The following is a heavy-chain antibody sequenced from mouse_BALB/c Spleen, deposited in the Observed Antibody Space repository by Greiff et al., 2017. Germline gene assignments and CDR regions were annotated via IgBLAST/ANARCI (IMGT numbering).Heavy chain of an antibody. V-gene: IGHV3-2*02. Sequence: EVQLQESGPGLVKPSQSLSLTCTVTGYSITSDYAWNWIRQFPGNKLEWMGYISYSGSTSYNPSLKSRVSITRDTSKNQFFLQLNSVTTEDTATYYCARGGYGNYGYFDYWGQGTTLTVSS. CDR2: ISYSGST. J-gene: IGHJ2*01. D-gene: IGHD2-10*02. CDR3: ARGGYGNYGYFDY. CDR1: GYSITSDYA.